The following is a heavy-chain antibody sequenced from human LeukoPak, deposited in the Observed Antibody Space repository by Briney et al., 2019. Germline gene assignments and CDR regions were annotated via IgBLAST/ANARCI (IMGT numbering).Heavy chain of an antibody. CDR2: INHSGST. CDR3: ASLLNVAGYSGYDSDY. Sequence: SETLPLTCAVYGGSFSGYYWSWIRQPPGKGLEWIGEINHSGSTNYNPSLKSRVTISVDTSKSQFSLKLNSLTAADTAVYYCASLLNVAGYSGYDSDYWGHGTLVTVSS. J-gene: IGHJ4*01. D-gene: IGHD5-12*01. CDR1: GGSFSGYY. V-gene: IGHV4-34*01.